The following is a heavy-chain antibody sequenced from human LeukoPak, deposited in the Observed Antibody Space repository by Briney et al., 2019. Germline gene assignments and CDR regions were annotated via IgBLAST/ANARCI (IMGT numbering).Heavy chain of an antibody. CDR1: GFSFTTFE. J-gene: IGHJ4*02. Sequence: PGTSLRLSCAASGFSFTTFEMSWVRQAPGKGLEWVSMMNDNGDRTYYADSVKGRFTISRDNSKNTLYLQMNNLRAEDTAIYFCVKGGWLDYWGQGTLVTVSS. D-gene: IGHD5-12*01. CDR2: MNDNGDRT. CDR3: VKGGWLDY. V-gene: IGHV3-23*01.